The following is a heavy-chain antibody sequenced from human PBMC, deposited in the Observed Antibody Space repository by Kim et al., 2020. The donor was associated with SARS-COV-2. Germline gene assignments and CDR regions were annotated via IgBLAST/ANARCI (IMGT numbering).Heavy chain of an antibody. V-gene: IGHV1-3*01. D-gene: IGHD3-22*01. J-gene: IGHJ3*01. CDR3: AREGHEGGYLT. Sequence: NTRYSEDFQGSVTITRDTSASTGYMELNRLRSEDTAVYYCAREGHEGGYLTWGQGTMVTVSS. CDR2: NT.